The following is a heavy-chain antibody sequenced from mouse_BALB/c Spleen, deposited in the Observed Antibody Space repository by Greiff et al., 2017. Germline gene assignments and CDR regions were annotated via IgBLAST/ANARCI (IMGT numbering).Heavy chain of an antibody. CDR3: ARLYKENAMDY. CDR2: IYPGNVNT. D-gene: IGHD1-3*01. CDR1: GYTFTSYY. V-gene: IGHV1S56*01. Sequence: VQLQQSGPELVKPGASVRISCKASGYTFTSYYIHWVKQRPGQGLEWIGWIYPGNVNTKYNEKFKGKATLTADKSSSTAYMQLSSLTSEDSAVYFCARLYKENAMDYWGQGTSVTVSS. J-gene: IGHJ4*01.